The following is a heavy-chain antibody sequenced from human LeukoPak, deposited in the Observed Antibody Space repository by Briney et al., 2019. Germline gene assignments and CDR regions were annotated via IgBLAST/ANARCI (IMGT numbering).Heavy chain of an antibody. CDR3: ARDFIDYDFWSGYFYYYMDV. CDR2: ISSSSSTI. D-gene: IGHD3-3*01. CDR1: GFTFSDYY. Sequence: GGSLILSCAASGFTFSDYYMSWIRQAPGKGLEWVSYISSSSSTIYYADSVKGRFTISRDNSKNTLYLQMNSLRAEDTAVYYCARDFIDYDFWSGYFYYYMDVWGKGTTVTVSS. V-gene: IGHV3-11*04. J-gene: IGHJ6*03.